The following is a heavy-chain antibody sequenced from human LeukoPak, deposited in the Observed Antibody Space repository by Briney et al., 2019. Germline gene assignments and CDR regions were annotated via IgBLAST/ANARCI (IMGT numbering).Heavy chain of an antibody. V-gene: IGHV4-61*01. J-gene: IGHJ6*02. CDR3: ARGDYYYGMDV. Sequence: SETLSLTCTVSGGSVSSGSYYWSWIRQPPGKGLEWIGYIYYSGSTNYNPSLKSRVTISVDTSKNQFSLKLSSVTAADTAVYYCARGDYYYGMDVWGQGTTVTVSS. CDR1: GGSVSSGSYY. CDR2: IYYSGST.